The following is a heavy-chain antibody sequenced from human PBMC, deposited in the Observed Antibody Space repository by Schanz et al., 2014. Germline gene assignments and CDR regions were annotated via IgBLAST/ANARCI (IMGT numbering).Heavy chain of an antibody. CDR3: AKDSRGSSFDMDV. CDR1: GFTFSSYG. D-gene: IGHD1-26*01. J-gene: IGHJ6*02. CDR2: IDRDGGHT. Sequence: EVQVVESGGGLVRPGGSLRLSCAASGFTFSSYGMHWVRQAPGKGLEWVSLIDRDGGHTYYADSVKGRFTISRDNSKNSLYLQMNSLRTEDTALYYCAKDSRGSSFDMDVWGQGTTVTVSS. V-gene: IGHV3-43*02.